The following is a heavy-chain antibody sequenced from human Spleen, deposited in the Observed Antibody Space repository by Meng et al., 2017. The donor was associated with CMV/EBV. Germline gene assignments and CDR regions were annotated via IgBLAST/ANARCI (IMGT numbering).Heavy chain of an antibody. CDR2: ISWNTGTI. V-gene: IGHV3-9*01. J-gene: IGHJ3*01. CDR3: AKDRGGGVGRFEAFDL. D-gene: IGHD3-10*01. Sequence: SLKISCVASGFNFDDYAMQWVRQGPGKGLEWVSGISWNTGTIGYADSVKGRFTISRDNAKKSVYLQMNNLRPEDTALYYCAKDRGGGVGRFEAFDLWGQGAMVTVSS. CDR1: GFNFDDYA.